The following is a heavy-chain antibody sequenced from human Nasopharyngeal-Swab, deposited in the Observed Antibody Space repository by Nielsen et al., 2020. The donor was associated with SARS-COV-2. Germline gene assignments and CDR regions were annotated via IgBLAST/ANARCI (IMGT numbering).Heavy chain of an antibody. CDR2: ISHDGTNK. CDR3: AKVSVVVVTVTHYFDY. Sequence: GESLKISCEASGFSFGSYAIHWVRQAPGKGLEWVAVISHDGTNKYYADSVKGRFTISRDNSKDTLYLQMDSLRAEDTAVYYCAKVSVVVVTVTHYFDYWGQGTLVTVSP. CDR1: GFSFGSYA. V-gene: IGHV3-30*18. J-gene: IGHJ4*02. D-gene: IGHD2-21*02.